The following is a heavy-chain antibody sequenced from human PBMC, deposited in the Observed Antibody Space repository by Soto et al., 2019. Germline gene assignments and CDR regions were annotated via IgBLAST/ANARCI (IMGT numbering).Heavy chain of an antibody. Sequence: PGGSLRLSWAASGLTFSNYWMSWVRQVPGKGLEWVANIKQDGSEEYYVDSVKGRFTISRDNAKNSLYLQMNSLRAEDTAVYYCARETYCGGDCFYFDYWGQGTLVTVSS. CDR2: IKQDGSEE. J-gene: IGHJ4*02. V-gene: IGHV3-7*03. CDR3: ARETYCGGDCFYFDY. CDR1: GLTFSNYW. D-gene: IGHD2-21*02.